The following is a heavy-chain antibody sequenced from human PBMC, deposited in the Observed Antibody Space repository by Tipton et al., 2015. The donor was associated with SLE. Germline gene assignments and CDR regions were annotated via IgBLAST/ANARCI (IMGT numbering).Heavy chain of an antibody. Sequence: TLSLTCTVSGGSISSYYWSWIRQPPGKGLEWIGYISNSGSTNYNPSLKSRVTISVDTSKNQVSLRLSSVTAADTAVYYCARGPFWSGSWDYWGQGILVAVSS. CDR1: GGSISSYY. CDR3: ARGPFWSGSWDY. CDR2: ISNSGST. D-gene: IGHD3-3*01. V-gene: IGHV4-59*01. J-gene: IGHJ4*02.